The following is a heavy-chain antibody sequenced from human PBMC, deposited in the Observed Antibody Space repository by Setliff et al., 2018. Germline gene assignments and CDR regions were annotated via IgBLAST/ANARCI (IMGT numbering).Heavy chain of an antibody. J-gene: IGHJ4*02. CDR3: ASRIGGSPY. D-gene: IGHD1-26*01. CDR1: GFSFSNHN. V-gene: IGHV3-21*01. Sequence: SGGSLRLSCAASGFSFSNHNMNWFRQIPGKGLEWVSAICGGCSDRHYADSVKGRFTISRDDADSSLYLYMNSLRVDDTAVYFCASRIGGSPYWGQGTLVTVSS. CDR2: ICGGCSDR.